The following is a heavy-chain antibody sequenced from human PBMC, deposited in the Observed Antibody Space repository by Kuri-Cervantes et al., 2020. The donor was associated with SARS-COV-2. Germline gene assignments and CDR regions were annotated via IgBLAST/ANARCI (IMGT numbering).Heavy chain of an antibody. V-gene: IGHV5-51*01. D-gene: IGHD4-17*01. J-gene: IGHJ6*03. Sequence: GESLKISCKDSGYKFTSFWIGWVRPMPGKGLEWMGILYPSDSDIRYSPSFQGQVTISADKSISTAFLQWSSLKASDTAMYYCARRAYGEQVDYYYMDVWGKGTTVTVSS. CDR3: ARRAYGEQVDYYYMDV. CDR2: LYPSDSDI. CDR1: GYKFTSFW.